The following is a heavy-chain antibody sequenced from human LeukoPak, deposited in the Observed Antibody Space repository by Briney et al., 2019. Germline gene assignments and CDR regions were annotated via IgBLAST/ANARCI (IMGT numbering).Heavy chain of an antibody. CDR3: ARVGPGIIPPFNYYFDY. CDR2: IWYDGTNK. D-gene: IGHD3-10*01. CDR1: GFTFSSYV. Sequence: GGSLRLSCAASGFTFSSYVMHWVRQAPGKGLEWVALIWYDGTNKYYAESVKGRFTISRENSKDTLFLQMNSLRAEDTAVYYCARVGPGIIPPFNYYFDYWGQGTLVTVSS. V-gene: IGHV3-33*01. J-gene: IGHJ4*02.